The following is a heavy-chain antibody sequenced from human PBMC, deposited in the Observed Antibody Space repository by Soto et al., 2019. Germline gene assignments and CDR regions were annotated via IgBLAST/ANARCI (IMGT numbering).Heavy chain of an antibody. CDR1: GFTFDDYG. J-gene: IGHJ3*02. CDR2: INWNGGST. Sequence: GESLKISCAASGFTFDDYGMSWVHQAPGKGLEWVSGINWNGGSTGYADSVKGRFTISRDNAKNSLYLQMNSLRAEDTALYHCARVFDSGSYYAFDIWGQGTMVTVSS. CDR3: ARVFDSGSYYAFDI. V-gene: IGHV3-20*01. D-gene: IGHD1-26*01.